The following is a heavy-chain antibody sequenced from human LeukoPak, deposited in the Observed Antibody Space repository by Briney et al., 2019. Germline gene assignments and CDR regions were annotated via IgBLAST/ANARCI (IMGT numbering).Heavy chain of an antibody. CDR1: GFTFSSYG. CDR3: AKESVESYRNHRTNFDY. J-gene: IGHJ4*02. D-gene: IGHD1-14*01. Sequence: TGGSLRLSCAASGFTFSSYGMHWVRQAPGKGLEWVAFIRYDGSNKYYADSVKGRFTISRDNSKNTLYLQMNSLRAEDTAVYYCAKESVESYRNHRTNFDYWGKGTLVTVSS. CDR2: IRYDGSNK. V-gene: IGHV3-30*02.